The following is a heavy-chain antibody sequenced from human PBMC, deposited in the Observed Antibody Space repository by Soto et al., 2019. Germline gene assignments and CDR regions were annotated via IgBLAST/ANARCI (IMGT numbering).Heavy chain of an antibody. D-gene: IGHD1-20*01. Sequence: VTLSLTCTVSGGSISRYYWSWIRQPPGKGLEWIGYIYYSGITNYNPSLKSRVTISVDTSKNQFSLKLSSVTAADPAVYYCARYKSNYYYGMDVWGQGTTVTVSS. V-gene: IGHV4-59*01. J-gene: IGHJ6*02. CDR2: IYYSGIT. CDR1: GGSISRYY. CDR3: ARYKSNYYYGMDV.